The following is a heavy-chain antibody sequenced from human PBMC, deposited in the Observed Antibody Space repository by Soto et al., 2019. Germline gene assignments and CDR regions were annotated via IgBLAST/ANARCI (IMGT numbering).Heavy chain of an antibody. V-gene: IGHV2-5*02. J-gene: IGHJ4*02. CDR2: IFWDDDK. CDR1: GFSLSTDVLG. Sequence: QITLKESGPPLVKPTQTLTLTCTFSGFSLSTDVLGVGWIRQPPGTALEWLALIFWDDDKRFSPSLSSRLTITNDTSKNQLVLTMTNMDPVETARYFCAYRHPGTDHNYDYSGQRTLVTVSS. CDR3: AYRHPGTDHNYDY.